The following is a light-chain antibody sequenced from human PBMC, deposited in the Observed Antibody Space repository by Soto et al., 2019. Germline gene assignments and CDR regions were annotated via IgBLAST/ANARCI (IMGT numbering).Light chain of an antibody. CDR2: CAS. J-gene: IGKJ4*01. CDR1: QGLLYRANNKDY. V-gene: IGKV4-1*01. CDR3: QQYDTTPLT. Sequence: MVMPPYNACLAVSLREWATVDCKSRQGLLYRANNKDYLGWYQQKPGQPPRLLIYCASTRDSGIPDRFSGSGSGTDFTLTISSLQAEDVAVYYCQQYDTTPLTFGGRMKV.